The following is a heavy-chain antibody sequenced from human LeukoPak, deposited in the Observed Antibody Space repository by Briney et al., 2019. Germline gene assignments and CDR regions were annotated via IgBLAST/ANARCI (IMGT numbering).Heavy chain of an antibody. Sequence: ASVKVSCKASGYTFTGYYMHWVRQAPGQGLEWMGWINPNSGGTNYAQKFQGRVTMTRDTSISTAYMELSRLRSDDTAVYYCARDSAIQLWHYYYYYGMDVWGQGTTVTVSS. D-gene: IGHD5-18*01. CDR1: GYTFTGYY. CDR3: ARDSAIQLWHYYYYYGMDV. J-gene: IGHJ6*02. V-gene: IGHV1-2*02. CDR2: INPNSGGT.